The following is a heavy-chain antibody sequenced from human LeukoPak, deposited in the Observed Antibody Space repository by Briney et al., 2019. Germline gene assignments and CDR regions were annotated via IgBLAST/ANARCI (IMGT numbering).Heavy chain of an antibody. D-gene: IGHD3-10*01. V-gene: IGHV4-34*01. J-gene: IGHJ6*04. CDR1: GGSFSGYY. CDR3: ARGPYYYGSGTFYYYYGMDV. CDR2: INHSGST. Sequence: SETLSLTCAVYGGSFSGYYWSWIRQPPGKGLKWIGGINHSGSTNYNPSLKSRVTISVDTSKNQFSLKLSSVTAADTAVYYCARGPYYYGSGTFYYYYGMDVWGKGTTVTVSS.